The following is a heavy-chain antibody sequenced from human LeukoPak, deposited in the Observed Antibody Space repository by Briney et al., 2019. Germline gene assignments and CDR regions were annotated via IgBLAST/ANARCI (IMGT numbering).Heavy chain of an antibody. Sequence: PGGSLRLSCAASGFTVSSNYMSWVRQAPGKGLEWVSVIYSGGSAYYADSVKGRFTISRDNSKNTLYPQMNSLRAEDTAVYYCARRFTMVRGVIIDDFAFDIWGQGTMVTVSS. CDR3: ARRFTMVRGVIIDDFAFDI. CDR2: IYSGGSA. CDR1: GFTVSSNY. D-gene: IGHD3-10*01. J-gene: IGHJ3*02. V-gene: IGHV3-66*04.